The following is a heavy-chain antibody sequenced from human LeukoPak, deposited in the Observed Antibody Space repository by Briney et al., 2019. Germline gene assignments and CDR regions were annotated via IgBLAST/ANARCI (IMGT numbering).Heavy chain of an antibody. V-gene: IGHV1-2*02. CDR1: GYTFTGYY. J-gene: IGHJ5*02. Sequence: EASVKVSCKASGYTFTGYYMHWVRQAPGQGLEWMGWINPNSGGTNYAQKFQGRVTMTRDTSISTAYMELSRLRSDGTAVYYCARSYGYYDSSGYFPWGQGTLVTVSS. CDR2: INPNSGGT. D-gene: IGHD3-22*01. CDR3: ARSYGYYDSSGYFP.